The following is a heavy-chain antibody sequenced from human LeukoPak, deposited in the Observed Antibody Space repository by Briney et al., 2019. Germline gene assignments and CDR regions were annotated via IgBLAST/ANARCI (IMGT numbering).Heavy chain of an antibody. CDR1: GGSISSGGYY. V-gene: IGHV4-31*03. CDR3: AGGPGGDYFDY. J-gene: IGHJ4*02. Sequence: PSETLSLTCTVSGGSISSGGYYWSWIRQHPGKGLEWIGYIYYSGSTYYDPSLKSRVTISVDTSKNQFSLKLSSVTAADTAVYYCAGGPGGDYFDYWGQGTLVTVSS. D-gene: IGHD2-21*01. CDR2: IYYSGST.